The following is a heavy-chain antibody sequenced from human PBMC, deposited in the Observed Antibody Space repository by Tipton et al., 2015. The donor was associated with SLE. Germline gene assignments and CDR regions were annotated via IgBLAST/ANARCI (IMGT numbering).Heavy chain of an antibody. CDR1: GGSINSYY. D-gene: IGHD6-13*01. V-gene: IGHV4-39*07. Sequence: TLSLTCTVSGGSINSYYWGWIRQTPGKGLEWIGSVYYSGATYDNPSLKSRITISVDTSKNQFSLRLTSVTAADTAIYYCATGVSGSWYYFDYWGQGTPVTVSS. CDR2: VYYSGAT. J-gene: IGHJ4*02. CDR3: ATGVSGSWYYFDY.